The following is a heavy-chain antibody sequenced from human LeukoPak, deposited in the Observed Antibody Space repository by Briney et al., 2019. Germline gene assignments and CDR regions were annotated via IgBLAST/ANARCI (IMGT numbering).Heavy chain of an antibody. J-gene: IGHJ6*03. CDR3: ARGLNDGFGSYMDV. V-gene: IGHV3-53*01. Sequence: PGGSLRLSCAASGFTVSSNYMSWVRQAPGKGLEWVSVIYSGGRTYYADSVKGRFTISRDNSKNTLYLQMNSLRAEDTAVYYCARGLNDGFGSYMDVWGKGTTVTVSS. D-gene: IGHD1-1*01. CDR1: GFTVSSNY. CDR2: IYSGGRT.